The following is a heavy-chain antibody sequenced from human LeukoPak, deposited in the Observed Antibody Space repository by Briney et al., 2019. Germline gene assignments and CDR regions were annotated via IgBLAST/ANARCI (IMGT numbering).Heavy chain of an antibody. D-gene: IGHD5-18*01. V-gene: IGHV1-46*01. CDR2: INTSGGST. CDR3: ARTACDGYSYGHFPY. CDR1: GYTFTSYY. Sequence: ASVKVSCKASGYTFTSYYMYWVPQAPGQGLEWMGIINTSGGSTSCTQKLQGRVTMTRDTSTSTVYMELSSLRSEDTAVYYCARTACDGYSYGHFPYWGQGTLVTVSS. J-gene: IGHJ4*02.